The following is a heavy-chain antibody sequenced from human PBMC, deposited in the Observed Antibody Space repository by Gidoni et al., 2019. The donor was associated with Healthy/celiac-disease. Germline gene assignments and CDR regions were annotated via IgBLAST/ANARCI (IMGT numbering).Heavy chain of an antibody. Sequence: VHMVMSARRLVQAVGWRRSCCSTSRLPFLSYAMHWLRQAPGKGLECVSAISSHGSSTYFADSVEGRFTISRANSQATLYLPMGSLRAQATPVYYCVNFPGIAPAGFDYWGQGPLVTVSS. CDR3: VNFPGIAPAGFDY. V-gene: IGHV3-64D*06. CDR2: ISSHGSST. J-gene: IGHJ4*02. CDR1: RLPFLSYA. D-gene: IGHD6-13*01.